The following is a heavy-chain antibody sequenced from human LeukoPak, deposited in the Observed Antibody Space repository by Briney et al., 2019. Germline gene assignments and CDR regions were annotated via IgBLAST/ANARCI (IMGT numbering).Heavy chain of an antibody. CDR3: ARQYYYYSIDS. CDR1: GASISSYY. CDR2: IHYSEGT. J-gene: IGHJ4*02. D-gene: IGHD3-22*01. Sequence: KPSETLSLTCTVSGASISSYYWSWIRQPPGKGVEWIGYIHYSEGTRYNPSLKSRVTISVDTSKNQFSLNLSSVTAADTAVYYCARQYYYYSIDSWGQGTLVTVSS. V-gene: IGHV4-59*08.